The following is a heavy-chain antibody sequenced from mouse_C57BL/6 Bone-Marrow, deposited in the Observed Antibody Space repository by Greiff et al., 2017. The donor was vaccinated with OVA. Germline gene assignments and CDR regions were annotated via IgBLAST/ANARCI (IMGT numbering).Heavy chain of an antibody. V-gene: IGHV1-4*01. Sequence: QVQLQQSGAELARPGASVKMSCKASGYTFTSYTIHWVKQRPGHGLEWIGYIDPTHDDTNYNQKFKGKATLTADKSSSTAYMHLSSLTSEDSAVYDCPSGYYFYYWGQGTTLTVSS. J-gene: IGHJ2*01. CDR3: PSGYYFYY. CDR2: IDPTHDDT. CDR1: GYTFTSYT.